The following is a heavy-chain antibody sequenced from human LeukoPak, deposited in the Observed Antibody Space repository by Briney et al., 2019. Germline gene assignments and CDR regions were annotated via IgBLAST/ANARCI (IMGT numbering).Heavy chain of an antibody. V-gene: IGHV3-23*01. J-gene: IGHJ4*02. CDR1: GFTFSNYA. D-gene: IGHD5-18*01. Sequence: GGSLRLSCAASGFTFSNYAMNWVRQAPGKGLEWVSTISASGGNTYYADSVKGRFTISRDNAKNTLYLQMNSLRAEDTAVYYCARGGGKGLPHDYWGQGTLVTVSS. CDR2: ISASGGNT. CDR3: ARGGGKGLPHDY.